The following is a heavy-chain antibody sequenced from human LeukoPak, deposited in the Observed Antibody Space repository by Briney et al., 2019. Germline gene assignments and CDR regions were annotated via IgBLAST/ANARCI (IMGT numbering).Heavy chain of an antibody. CDR1: GFTFSNAW. CDR2: IKSKTDGGTA. J-gene: IGHJ4*02. CDR3: TTIITMVRGVISFDY. D-gene: IGHD3-10*01. Sequence: PGGSPRLSCAASGFTFSNAWMSWVRQAPGKGLEWVGRIKSKTDGGTADYAAAVKGRFTISRDDSKNTLYLQMNSLKTEDTAVYYCTTIITMVRGVISFDYWGQGTLVTVSS. V-gene: IGHV3-15*01.